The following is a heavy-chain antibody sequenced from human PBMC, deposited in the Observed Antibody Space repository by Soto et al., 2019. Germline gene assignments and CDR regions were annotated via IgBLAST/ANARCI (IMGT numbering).Heavy chain of an antibody. V-gene: IGHV1-2*02. J-gene: IGHJ5*02. CDR1: RYIFTAYF. Sequence: QVQLVQSGAEVKKPGASVKVSCKAPRYIFTAYFMHWVRQATGQGLEWMGWINPNNGATHYGLSFQGRVTMTRDTSISTAYMELSSLRADDTAVYYCASHDPGARFDPWGQGTLVIVSS. CDR3: ASHDPGARFDP. CDR2: INPNNGAT. D-gene: IGHD1-1*01.